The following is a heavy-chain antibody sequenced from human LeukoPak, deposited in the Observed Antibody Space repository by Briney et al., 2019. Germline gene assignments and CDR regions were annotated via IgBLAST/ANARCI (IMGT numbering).Heavy chain of an antibody. V-gene: IGHV4-30-2*03. J-gene: IGHJ3*02. CDR3: AVGATAPFDAFDI. CDR2: IYYSGST. D-gene: IGHD1-26*01. Sequence: SQTLSLTCTVSGGSISSGGYYWSWIRQPPGKGLKWIGYIYYSGSTYYNPSLKSRVTISVDTSKNQFSLKLSSVTAADTAVYYCAVGATAPFDAFDIWGQGTMVTVSS. CDR1: GGSISSGGYY.